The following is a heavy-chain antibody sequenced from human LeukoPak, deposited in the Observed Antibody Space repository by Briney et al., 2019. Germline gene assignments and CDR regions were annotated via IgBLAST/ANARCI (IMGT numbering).Heavy chain of an antibody. D-gene: IGHD5-12*01. Sequence: QPGGSLRLSCEASGFSFSAAWMTWVRQAPGKGLEWVATIKNDGSDKYYVDSVKGRFTLSRDNAKNSVYLQMNGLRVEDTAVYYCVNLGYSDGGQGTLVTVSS. CDR1: GFSFSAAW. V-gene: IGHV3-7*01. CDR2: IKNDGSDK. CDR3: VNLGYSD. J-gene: IGHJ4*02.